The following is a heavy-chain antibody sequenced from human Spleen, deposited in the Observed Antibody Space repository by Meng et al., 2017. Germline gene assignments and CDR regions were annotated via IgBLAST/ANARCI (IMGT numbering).Heavy chain of an antibody. D-gene: IGHD3-22*01. CDR3: ASIAGGYYYDSLVFDY. CDR2: IYYSGST. Sequence: QRRLQEWGPGLVQPSETLSLTCAVSGGSISSSSYYWGWIRQPPGKGLEWIGSIYYSGSTYYNPSLKSRVTISVDTSKNQFSLKLSSVTAADTAVYYCASIAGGYYYDSLVFDYWGQGTLVTVSS. J-gene: IGHJ4*02. V-gene: IGHV4-39*07. CDR1: GGSISSSSYY.